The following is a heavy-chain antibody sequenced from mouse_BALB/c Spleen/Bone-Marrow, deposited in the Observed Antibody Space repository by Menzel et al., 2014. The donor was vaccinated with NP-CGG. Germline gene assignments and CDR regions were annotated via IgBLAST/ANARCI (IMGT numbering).Heavy chain of an antibody. J-gene: IGHJ1*01. D-gene: IGHD1-1*01. Sequence: EVQLQQSEPELVKPGASVKMSCKASGYTFTSYVMHWVKQKPGQGLERIGYINLYNDGTKYNEKFKGKATLTSDKSSSTAYMELSSLTSEDSAVYYCARRDYYGSSFYWYFDVWGAGTTVTVSS. CDR1: GYTFTSYV. CDR2: INLYNDGT. V-gene: IGHV1-14*01. CDR3: ARRDYYGSSFYWYFDV.